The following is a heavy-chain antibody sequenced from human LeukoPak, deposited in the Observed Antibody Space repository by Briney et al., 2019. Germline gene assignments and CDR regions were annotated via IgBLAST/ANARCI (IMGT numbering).Heavy chain of an antibody. CDR2: ISFDAATE. CDR1: RFTFTGYS. Sequence: GGSLRLSCVASRFTFTGYSMHWLRQAPGKGLEWLSIISFDAATEYYADSLQGRFTISRDNSENTVYLQMSSLRVEDTAIYYCAKDEGYFSYFFDSWGQGTLVTVSS. J-gene: IGHJ4*02. V-gene: IGHV3-30*18. CDR3: AKDEGYFSYFFDS. D-gene: IGHD5-18*01.